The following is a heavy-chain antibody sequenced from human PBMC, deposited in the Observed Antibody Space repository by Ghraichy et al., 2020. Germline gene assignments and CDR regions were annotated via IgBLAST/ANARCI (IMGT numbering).Heavy chain of an antibody. CDR1: GYSISSGYY. Sequence: SQTLSLTCTVSGYSISSGYYWGWIRQPPGKGLEWIGSIYHSGSTYYNPSLKSRVTISVDTSKNQFSLKLSSVTAADTAVYYCARDRDFWSGYLASWGQGTLVTVSS. J-gene: IGHJ4*02. CDR3: ARDRDFWSGYLAS. V-gene: IGHV4-38-2*02. CDR2: IYHSGST. D-gene: IGHD3-3*01.